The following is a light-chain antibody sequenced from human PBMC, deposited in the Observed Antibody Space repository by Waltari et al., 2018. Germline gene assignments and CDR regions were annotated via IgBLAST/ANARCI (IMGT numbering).Light chain of an antibody. CDR2: AAS. CDR1: QGNRSY. V-gene: IGKV1-12*01. CDR3: QQANSFPLT. J-gene: IGKJ4*01. Sequence: DIQMTQSPSSVSASVGDRVTITWRASQGNRSYLAWYQQKPGKAPNLLIYAASTLQSGVPSRFSGSGSGTDFTVTISSLQPEDCGAYYCQQANSFPLTFGGGTKVEIK.